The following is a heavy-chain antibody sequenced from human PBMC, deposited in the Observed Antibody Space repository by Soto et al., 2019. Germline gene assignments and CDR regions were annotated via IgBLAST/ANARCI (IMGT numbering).Heavy chain of an antibody. CDR2: IYYSGST. D-gene: IGHD3-3*01. Sequence: SETLSLTCTVSGGSISSGGYYWSWIRQHPGKGLEWIGYIYYSGSTYYNPSLKSRVTISVDTSKNQFSLKLSSVTAADTAVYYCARVRLRFLEWDNWFDPWGQGTLVTLSS. CDR3: ARVRLRFLEWDNWFDP. J-gene: IGHJ5*02. V-gene: IGHV4-31*03. CDR1: GGSISSGGYY.